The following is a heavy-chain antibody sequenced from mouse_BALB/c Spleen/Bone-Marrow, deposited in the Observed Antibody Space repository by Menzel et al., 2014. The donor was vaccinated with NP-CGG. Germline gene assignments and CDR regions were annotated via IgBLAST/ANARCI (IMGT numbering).Heavy chain of an antibody. J-gene: IGHJ2*01. CDR3: ARDGCDDY. V-gene: IGHV7-3*02. Sequence: EVKLMESGGGLVQPGGSLRLSCATSGFTFTDYYMSWVRQPPGKALEWLGFIRNKANGYTTEYSASVKGRFTISRDNSQSILYLQMNTLRAEDSATYYCARDGCDDYWGQGTTLAVSS. CDR1: GFTFTDYY. CDR2: IRNKANGYTT.